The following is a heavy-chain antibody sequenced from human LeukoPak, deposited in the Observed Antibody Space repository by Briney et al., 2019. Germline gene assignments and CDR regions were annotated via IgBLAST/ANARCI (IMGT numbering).Heavy chain of an antibody. CDR2: VYYSGST. CDR3: ARLPRMDYYDSSGYKYYYYYGMDV. Sequence: SETLSLTCTVSGGSISSGDYYWSWIRQPPGKGLEWIGYVYYSGSTYYNPSLKSRVTISVDTSKNQFSLKLSSVTAADTAVYYCARLPRMDYYDSSGYKYYYYYGMDVWGQGTTVTVSS. V-gene: IGHV4-30-4*01. J-gene: IGHJ6*02. CDR1: GGSISSGDYY. D-gene: IGHD3-22*01.